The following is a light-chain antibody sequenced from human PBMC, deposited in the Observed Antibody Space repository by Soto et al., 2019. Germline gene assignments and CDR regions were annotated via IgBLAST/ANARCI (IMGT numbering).Light chain of an antibody. J-gene: IGKJ1*01. V-gene: IGKV3-20*01. CDR2: GAS. CDR3: QQYDTSPPT. CDR1: PSVSSSY. Sequence: IVWTRAPGALSLSPGERPTLFCRATPSVSSSYLACYQRKAVQAPRLLIYGASRRATCIPDRFSGSGSGTDFTLTISRLEPEDFGVYYCQQYDTSPPTFGQGTKVDIK.